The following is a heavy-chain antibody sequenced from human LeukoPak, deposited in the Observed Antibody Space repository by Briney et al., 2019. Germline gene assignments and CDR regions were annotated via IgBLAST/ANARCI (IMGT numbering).Heavy chain of an antibody. CDR3: ARDPYSSSWYGFDY. J-gene: IGHJ4*02. V-gene: IGHV3-33*08. Sequence: GGSLRLSCAASGFTFSSYAMSWVRQAPGKGLEWVAVIWYDGSNKYYADSVKGRFTISRDNSKNTLYLQMNSLRAEDTAVYYCARDPYSSSWYGFDYWGQGTLVTVSS. CDR1: GFTFSSYA. D-gene: IGHD6-13*01. CDR2: IWYDGSNK.